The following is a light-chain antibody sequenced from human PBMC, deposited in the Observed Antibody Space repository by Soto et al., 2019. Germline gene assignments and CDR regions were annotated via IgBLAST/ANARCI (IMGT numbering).Light chain of an antibody. V-gene: IGKV1-39*01. Sequence: DIQMTQSPSSLSASVGDTVTITCRPSQSIGKHLNWYQQKPGKAPKFLIYSVSSLQSGVPSRFSGSGSGTDFTLTINSLQPEDFATYYCRQGYSSAITFGQGTRLEIK. J-gene: IGKJ5*01. CDR3: RQGYSSAIT. CDR1: QSIGKH. CDR2: SVS.